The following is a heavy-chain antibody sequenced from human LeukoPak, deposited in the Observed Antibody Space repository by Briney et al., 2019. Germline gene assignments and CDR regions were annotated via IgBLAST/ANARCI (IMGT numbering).Heavy chain of an antibody. D-gene: IGHD6-13*01. V-gene: IGHV1-46*01. Sequence: ASVKVSCKASGYTFTSYYMHWVRQAPGQGLEWMGIINPSGGSTSYAQKFQGRVTMTRDMSTSTVYMELSSLRSEDTAVYYCARVPGSSWFTRHYYYCMDVWGKGTTVTVSS. CDR2: INPSGGST. CDR1: GYTFTSYY. J-gene: IGHJ6*03. CDR3: ARVPGSSWFTRHYYYCMDV.